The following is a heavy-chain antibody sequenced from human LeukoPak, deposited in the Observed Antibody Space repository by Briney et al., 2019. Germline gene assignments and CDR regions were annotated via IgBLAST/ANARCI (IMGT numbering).Heavy chain of an antibody. Sequence: ASVKVSCKASGYTFTDYYINWVRQAPGQGLEWMGWINPNSGDTNYAQKFQDRVTMTTDTSISTAYIELNLLRSDDTAVYYCARGDYYGSPKVVAAWGQGTLVTVSS. V-gene: IGHV1-2*02. CDR2: INPNSGDT. CDR3: ARGDYYGSPKVVAA. CDR1: GYTFTDYY. D-gene: IGHD3-10*01. J-gene: IGHJ5*02.